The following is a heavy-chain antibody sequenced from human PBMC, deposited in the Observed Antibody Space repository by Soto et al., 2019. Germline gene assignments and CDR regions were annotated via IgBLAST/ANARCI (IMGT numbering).Heavy chain of an antibody. CDR1: GFTFSRYA. CDR2: VSFDGSNE. CDR3: ARPRMTTTTRYHGMDV. J-gene: IGHJ6*02. V-gene: IGHV3-30-3*01. D-gene: IGHD4-17*01. Sequence: GGSLRLSCSASGFTFSRYAMHWVRQAPGEGLDWVAVVSFDGSNEYYAESVRGRFTISRDTSKNTLYLQMNSLRPEDTAVYFCARPRMTTTTRYHGMDVWGRGTKVTVSS.